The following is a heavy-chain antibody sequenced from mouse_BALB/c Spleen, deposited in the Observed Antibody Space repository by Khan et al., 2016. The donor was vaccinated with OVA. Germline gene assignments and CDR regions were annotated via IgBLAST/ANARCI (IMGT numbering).Heavy chain of an antibody. CDR1: GFTFSNYA. CDR3: ARDYWFAY. CDR2: ISSGGST. Sequence: EVELVESGGGLVKPGGSLKLSCAASGFTFSNYAMSWVRQTPEKRLEWVASISSGGSTYYPDSVKGRFTISRDNARNILYLQMSSLRSEDTAMYYCARDYWFAYWGQGTLVTVS. V-gene: IGHV5-6-5*01. J-gene: IGHJ3*01.